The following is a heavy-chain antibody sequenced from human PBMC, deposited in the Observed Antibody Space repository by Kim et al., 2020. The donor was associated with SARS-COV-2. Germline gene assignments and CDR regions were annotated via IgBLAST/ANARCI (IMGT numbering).Heavy chain of an antibody. J-gene: IGHJ4*02. D-gene: IGHD3-10*01. CDR1: GGSISSGGYY. Sequence: SETLSLTCTVSGGSISSGGYYWSWIRQNSGKGREWIGYIDYSGTSYYKASLKSRVSMSVDTSKNQFSLRLSSVNVADTAVYYCARVMAMGRGVHFDYWGPGTPVPVSS. CDR3: ARVMAMGRGVHFDY. CDR2: IDYSGTS. V-gene: IGHV4-31*03.